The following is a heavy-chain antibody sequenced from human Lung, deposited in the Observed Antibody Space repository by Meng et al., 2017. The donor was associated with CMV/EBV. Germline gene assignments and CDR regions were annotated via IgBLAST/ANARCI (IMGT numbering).Heavy chain of an antibody. CDR1: GFTLSRYD. Sequence: GESLKISCAASGFTLSRYDIHWARQATGKGLEWVSGIGSRGDTHYADSVKGRFTISRENAKNSVYLQVNSVRAGDTAVYYCGRKIPVSGMDVWGQWNGGHRLL. V-gene: IGHV3-13*01. J-gene: IGHJ6*02. CDR2: IGSRGDT. D-gene: IGHD1-26*01. CDR3: GRKIPVSGMDV.